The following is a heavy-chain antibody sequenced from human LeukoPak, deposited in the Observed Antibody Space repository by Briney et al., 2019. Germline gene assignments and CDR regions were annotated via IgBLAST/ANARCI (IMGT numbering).Heavy chain of an antibody. CDR1: GYIFTSYG. J-gene: IGHJ4*02. D-gene: IGHD4-23*01. V-gene: IGHV1-18*01. CDR2: ISAYNGNT. Sequence: GASVKVSCKASGYIFTSYGISWVRQAPGQGLEWMGWISAYNGNTNYAQKLQGRVTMTTDTSTSTAYMELRSLRSDDTAVYYCARDLGFYGGNSNYFDYWGQGTLVTVSS. CDR3: ARDLGFYGGNSNYFDY.